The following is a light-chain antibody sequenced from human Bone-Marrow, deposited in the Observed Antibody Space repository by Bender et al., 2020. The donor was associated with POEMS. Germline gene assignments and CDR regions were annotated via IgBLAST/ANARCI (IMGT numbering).Light chain of an antibody. J-gene: IGLJ3*02. V-gene: IGLV3-10*01. CDR1: ALPKKY. CDR3: YSTDNSGNHRM. CDR2: EDM. Sequence: SYELTQPPSVSVSPGQAATITCSGDALPKKYAYWYQQKSGQAPVLVIYEDMKRPSGIPERFSGSSSGTVATLTISGAQVEDEADYYCYSTDNSGNHRMFGGGAKLTVL.